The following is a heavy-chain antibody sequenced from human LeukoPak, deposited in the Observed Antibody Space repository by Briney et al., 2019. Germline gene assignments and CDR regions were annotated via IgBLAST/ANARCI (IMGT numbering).Heavy chain of an antibody. D-gene: IGHD2-2*01. V-gene: IGHV3-23*01. CDR1: GFTFSSYA. Sequence: GGSLRLSCAASGFTFSSYAMSWVRQAPGKGLEWVSAISGSGGNTYYADSVKGRFTISRDNSKNTLYLQMNSLRAEDTAVYYCAKDREEYCSSTSCSVFDYWGQGTLVTVSS. CDR3: AKDREEYCSSTSCSVFDY. CDR2: ISGSGGNT. J-gene: IGHJ4*02.